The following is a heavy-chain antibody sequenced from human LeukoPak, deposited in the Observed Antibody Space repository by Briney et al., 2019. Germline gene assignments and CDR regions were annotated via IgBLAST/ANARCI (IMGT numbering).Heavy chain of an antibody. V-gene: IGHV3-74*01. D-gene: IGHD5-18*01. CDR3: ARDGYSFGHDFDY. J-gene: IGHJ4*02. CDR1: GFTFSSYW. CDR2: IKGDGSST. Sequence: PGGSLRLSCAASGFTFSSYWMHWVRHTPGKGLVWVSRIKGDGSSTSCADSVKGRFTISRDNAKNTLYLQMNSLRAEDTAVYYCARDGYSFGHDFDYWGQGTLVTVSS.